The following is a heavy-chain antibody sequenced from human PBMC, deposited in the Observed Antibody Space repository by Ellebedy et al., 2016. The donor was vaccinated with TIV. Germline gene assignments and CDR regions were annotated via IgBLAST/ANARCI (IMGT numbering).Heavy chain of an antibody. Sequence: GESLKISCAASGFTFSSYAMSWVRQAPGKGLEWVSTISNTGSRTYYADSVEGRFIISRDNSKNTLYLQMNSLRAEDTAVYYCARGEYSSGWGVHWGQGILVTVSS. CDR3: ARGEYSSGWGVH. CDR2: ISNTGSRT. CDR1: GFTFSSYA. V-gene: IGHV3-23*01. D-gene: IGHD6-19*01. J-gene: IGHJ4*02.